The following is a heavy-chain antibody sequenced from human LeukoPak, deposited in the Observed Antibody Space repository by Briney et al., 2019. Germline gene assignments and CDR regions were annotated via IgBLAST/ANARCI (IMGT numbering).Heavy chain of an antibody. Sequence: PSETLSLTCTVSGGSISSSSYYWGWIRQPPGKGLEWIGSIYYSGNTYYNPSLESRVTISVDTSKNQFSLKLSSVTAADTAVYYCASFPVDTALVWWDYWGQGTLVTVSS. CDR1: GGSISSSSYY. V-gene: IGHV4-39*01. D-gene: IGHD5-18*01. CDR3: ASFPVDTALVWWDY. CDR2: IYYSGNT. J-gene: IGHJ4*02.